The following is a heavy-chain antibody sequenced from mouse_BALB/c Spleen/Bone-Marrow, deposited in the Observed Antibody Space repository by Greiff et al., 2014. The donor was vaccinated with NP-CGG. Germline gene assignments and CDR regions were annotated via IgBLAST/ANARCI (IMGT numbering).Heavy chain of an antibody. CDR2: INPSNGGT. J-gene: IGHJ4*01. Sequence: QVHVKQSGAELVKPEASVKLSCKASGYTFTSYYIYWVKQRPGQGLEWIGEINPSNGGTNFNEKFKSKATLTVDKSSSTAYMQLSSLTSEDSAVYYCTRSRRAMDYWGQGTSVTVSS. D-gene: IGHD2-12*01. CDR3: TRSRRAMDY. V-gene: IGHV1S81*02. CDR1: GYTFTSYY.